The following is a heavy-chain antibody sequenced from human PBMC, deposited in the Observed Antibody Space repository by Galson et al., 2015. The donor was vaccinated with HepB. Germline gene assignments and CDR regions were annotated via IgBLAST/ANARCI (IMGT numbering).Heavy chain of an antibody. D-gene: IGHD6-13*01. CDR1: GFTFSSYS. V-gene: IGHV3-21*01. Sequence: SLRLSCAASGFTFSSYSMNWVHQAPGKGLEWVSSISSSSSYIYYADSVKGRFTISRDNAKNSLYLQMNSLRAEDTAVYYCARERSSSWGRELDYWGQGTLVTVSS. CDR2: ISSSSSYI. CDR3: ARERSSSWGRELDY. J-gene: IGHJ4*02.